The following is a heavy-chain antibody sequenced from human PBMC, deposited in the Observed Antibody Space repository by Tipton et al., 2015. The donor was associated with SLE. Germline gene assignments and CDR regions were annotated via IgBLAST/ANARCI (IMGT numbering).Heavy chain of an antibody. CDR3: AKGVGSGSPPRGY. CDR1: GFTFSSYW. Sequence: SLRLSCAASGFTFSSYWMSWVRQAPGKGLEWVANIKQDGSEKYYVDSVKGRFTISRDNSKNTLYLQMNSLRAEDTAVYYCAKGVGSGSPPRGYWGQGTLVTVSS. D-gene: IGHD3-10*01. CDR2: IKQDGSEK. J-gene: IGHJ4*02. V-gene: IGHV3-7*03.